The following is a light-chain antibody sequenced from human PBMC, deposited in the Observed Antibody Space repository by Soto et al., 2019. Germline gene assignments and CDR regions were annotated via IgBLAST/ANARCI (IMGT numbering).Light chain of an antibody. V-gene: IGLV1-40*01. CDR2: GNN. J-gene: IGLJ3*02. CDR3: QSYDSSLSVLV. Sequence: QSVLTQPPSLSGAPGQRVTISCTGSSSNIGAGFDVHWYQHLPGRAPKLLIYGNNNRPSGVPERFSGSKSGTSASLAITGLQAEDEADYYCQSYDSSLSVLVFGGGTKVTVL. CDR1: SSNIGAGFD.